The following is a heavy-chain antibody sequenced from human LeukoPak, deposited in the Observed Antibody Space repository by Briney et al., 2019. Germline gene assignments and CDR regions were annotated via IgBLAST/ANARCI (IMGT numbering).Heavy chain of an antibody. CDR3: ARVGEEWLFKGRPLPSNSVLRFDY. D-gene: IGHD3-3*01. Sequence: GASVKVSCKASGYTFTGYYMHWVRQAPGQGLEWMGWINPNSGGTNYAQKFQGRVTMTRDTSISTAYMELSRLRSDDTAAYYCARVGEEWLFKGRPLPSNSVLRFDYWGQGTLVTVSS. CDR1: GYTFTGYY. CDR2: INPNSGGT. V-gene: IGHV1-2*02. J-gene: IGHJ4*02.